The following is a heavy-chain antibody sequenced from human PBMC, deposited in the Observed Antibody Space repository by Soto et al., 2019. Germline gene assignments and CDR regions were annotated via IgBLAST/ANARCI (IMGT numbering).Heavy chain of an antibody. J-gene: IGHJ4*02. D-gene: IGHD6-19*01. V-gene: IGHV3-30*18. CDR3: AKGGRQCRGTSDFNS. Sequence: VQLVESGGGVVQPGRSLRLSCAASGFTFSDYAMHWVRQAPGKGLEWVAVVSHDGRNTHYADSGKGRFTISRDSSNNTVSLEMTGLSADATAVYYSAKGGRQCRGTSDFNSWGQGALVTVSS. CDR1: GFTFSDYA. CDR2: VSHDGRNT.